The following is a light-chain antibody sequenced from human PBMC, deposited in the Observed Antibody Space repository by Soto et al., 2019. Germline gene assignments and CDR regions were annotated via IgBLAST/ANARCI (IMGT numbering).Light chain of an antibody. CDR3: QHYGSSPLT. CDR2: GAT. V-gene: IGKV3-20*01. J-gene: IGKJ4*01. Sequence: EIVLTQSPGTLSLSPGERATLSCRASQSVSSSFLACYQQKPGQAPRLLNDGATSRATGIPDRFRGGGSGTDIPLTISRLAPEDVAVYYWQHYGSSPLTFGGGTKVEIK. CDR1: QSVSSSF.